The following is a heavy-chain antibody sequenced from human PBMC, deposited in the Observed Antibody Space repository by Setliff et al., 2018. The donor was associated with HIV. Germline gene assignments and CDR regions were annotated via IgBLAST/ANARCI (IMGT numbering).Heavy chain of an antibody. V-gene: IGHV3-15*01. J-gene: IGHJ3*02. CDR2: IKSRVDGETT. D-gene: IGHD7-27*01. CDR3: ILLGMHGAFDI. CDR1: GFPFSNVW. Sequence: GGSLRLSCTASGFPFSNVWMTWVRQAPGKGLEWVGRIKSRVDGETTAYAAPLKGRFTISRDDSKNTLYLQMDSLSTEDTAVYYGILLGMHGAFDIWGQGTMVTVSS.